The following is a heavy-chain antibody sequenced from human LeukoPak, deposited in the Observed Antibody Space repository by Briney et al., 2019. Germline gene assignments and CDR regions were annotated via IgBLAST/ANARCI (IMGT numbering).Heavy chain of an antibody. J-gene: IGHJ6*03. CDR2: INHSGST. V-gene: IGHV4-34*01. CDR3: ARVGHSSSWSYYYYYMDV. Sequence: PSETLSLTCVVYGGSFSGYYWSWIRQPPGKGLEWIGEINHSGSTNYNPSLKSRVTISVDTSTNQFSLKLSSVTAADTAVYYCARVGHSSSWSYYYYYMDVWGKGTTVTVSS. CDR1: GGSFSGYY. D-gene: IGHD6-13*01.